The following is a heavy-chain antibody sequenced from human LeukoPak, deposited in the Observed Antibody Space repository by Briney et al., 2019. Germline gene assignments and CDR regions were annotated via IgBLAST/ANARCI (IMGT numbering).Heavy chain of an antibody. D-gene: IGHD3-22*01. V-gene: IGHV1-18*01. Sequence: ASVKVSCKASGYTFTSYGISWVRQAPGQGLEWMGWISAYNGNTNYAQKLQGRVTMTTDTSTSTAYVELRSLRSDDTAVYYCARAGVWYCDSSGSPLDYWGQGTLVTVSS. CDR1: GYTFTSYG. CDR2: ISAYNGNT. CDR3: ARAGVWYCDSSGSPLDY. J-gene: IGHJ4*02.